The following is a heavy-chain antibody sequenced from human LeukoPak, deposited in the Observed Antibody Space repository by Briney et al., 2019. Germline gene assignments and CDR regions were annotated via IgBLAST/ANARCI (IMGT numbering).Heavy chain of an antibody. Sequence: PGGSLRLSCAASRFLFSDYYMSWFRQVPGRGPEWVANIKEDGSEKYYVDSVKGRFTISRDNAKNSLDLQMNSLRAEDTAVYYCASLQLGQWLPFFWGQCTLVTVSS. V-gene: IGHV3-7*01. D-gene: IGHD6-19*01. CDR1: RFLFSDYY. J-gene: IGHJ1*01. CDR2: IKEDGSEK. CDR3: ASLQLGQWLPFF.